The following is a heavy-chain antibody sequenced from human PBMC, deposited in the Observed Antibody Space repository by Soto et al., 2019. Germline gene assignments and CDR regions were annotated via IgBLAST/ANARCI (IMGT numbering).Heavy chain of an antibody. CDR1: GFTFSSYG. Sequence: QVQLVESGGGVVQPGRSLRLSCAASGFTFSSYGIHWVRQAPGKWLEWVAVISYDGSNKYYADSVKGRFTISRDNSKNTLYLQMNSLRAEDTAVYYCAKGAYAVVAASYFDYCGQGTLVTVSS. CDR2: ISYDGSNK. D-gene: IGHD2-15*01. V-gene: IGHV3-30*18. J-gene: IGHJ4*02. CDR3: AKGAYAVVAASYFDY.